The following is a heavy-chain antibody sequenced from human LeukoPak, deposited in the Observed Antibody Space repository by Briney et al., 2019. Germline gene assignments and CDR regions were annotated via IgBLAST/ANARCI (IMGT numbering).Heavy chain of an antibody. CDR2: ISGGGSST. Sequence: GSLRLSCAASGFTFSNFAMSWVRQPPGKGLEWVSTISGGGSSTLYADSVKGRFTISRDNSRDNSKNTLYLQMNSLRAEDTAVYYCAKGGVTDRRFDYWGQGTLVTVPS. CDR1: GFTFSNFA. CDR3: AKGGVTDRRFDY. J-gene: IGHJ4*02. D-gene: IGHD2-21*02. V-gene: IGHV3-23*01.